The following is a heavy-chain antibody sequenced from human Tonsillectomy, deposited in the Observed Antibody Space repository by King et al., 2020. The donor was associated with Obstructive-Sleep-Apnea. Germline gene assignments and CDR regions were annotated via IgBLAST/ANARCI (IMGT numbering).Heavy chain of an antibody. Sequence: VQLVESGGGGVQPGRALRLSCAASGFTFSSYAMHWVRPAPGKGRDWVTFISYDGSNKNYADSLKGRFTISRDNSKNTLYLQMNSLRAEDTAVYYCARAYRSSWLDYWGQGTLVTVSS. CDR2: ISYDGSNK. V-gene: IGHV3-30*04. CDR1: GFTFSSYA. CDR3: ARAYRSSWLDY. J-gene: IGHJ4*02. D-gene: IGHD6-13*01.